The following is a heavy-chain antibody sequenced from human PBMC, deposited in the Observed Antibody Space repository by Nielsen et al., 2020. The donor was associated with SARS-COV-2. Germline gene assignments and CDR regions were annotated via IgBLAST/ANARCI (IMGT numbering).Heavy chain of an antibody. CDR3: ARGRDYGEYFQH. V-gene: IGHV1-46*04. CDR2: MDPSGGST. CDR1: GYIFTSYW. Sequence: ASVKVSCKASGYIFTSYWIHWVRQAPGQGLEWMGIMDPSGGSTRSAQKLQGRVTVTSDTSTSTVYIEVSSLRSEDTAVYYCARGRDYGEYFQHWGQGTLVTVSS. D-gene: IGHD4-17*01. J-gene: IGHJ1*01.